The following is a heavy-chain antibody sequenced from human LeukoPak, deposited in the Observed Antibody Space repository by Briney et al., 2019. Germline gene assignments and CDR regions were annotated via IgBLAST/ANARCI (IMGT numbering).Heavy chain of an antibody. D-gene: IGHD2-2*01. Sequence: PSETLSLTCTVSGGSIGSSEYFWGWIRQPPGKGLEWIGSIYYDWTIYNNPSVRGRVTISVDTSKDQFSLKLSSVTAADTAVYYCARHGCSSVICQLDYWGQGTLVTVSS. J-gene: IGHJ4*02. V-gene: IGHV4-39*01. CDR1: GGSIGSSEYF. CDR2: IYYDWTI. CDR3: ARHGCSSVICQLDY.